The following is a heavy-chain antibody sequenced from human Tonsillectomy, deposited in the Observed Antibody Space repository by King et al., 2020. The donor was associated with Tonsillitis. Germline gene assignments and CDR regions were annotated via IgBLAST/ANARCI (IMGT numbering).Heavy chain of an antibody. Sequence: QLQESGPGLVKPSETLSLTCTVSGGSMSPYYWSWIRQPPGKGLEWIGYIYYSGSTDSNPSLKSRVTISVDTSKNQFSLKLSSVTAADTAVYYCARASTAIAADFDYWGQGTLVTVSS. D-gene: IGHD6-13*01. J-gene: IGHJ4*02. V-gene: IGHV4-59*13. CDR1: GGSMSPYY. CDR3: ARASTAIAADFDY. CDR2: IYYSGST.